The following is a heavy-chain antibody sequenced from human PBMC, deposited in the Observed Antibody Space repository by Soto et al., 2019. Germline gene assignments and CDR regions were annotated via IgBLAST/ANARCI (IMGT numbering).Heavy chain of an antibody. D-gene: IGHD5-12*01. CDR3: ARLGGQLATDY. CDR1: GDSISSTSYY. V-gene: IGHV4-39*01. CDR2: IYYSGNT. J-gene: IGHJ4*02. Sequence: QLQLQESGPGLVKPSETLSLTCTVSGDSISSTSYYWGWIRQPPVKGLDWIGNIYYSGNTFYNPSLLSRVTVSIDTSKNQFSLKLSSVTAADTAVYYCARLGGQLATDYWGQGTLVTVSS.